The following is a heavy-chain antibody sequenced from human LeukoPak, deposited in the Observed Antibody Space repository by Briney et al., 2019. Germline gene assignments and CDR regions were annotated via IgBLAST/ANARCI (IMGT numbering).Heavy chain of an antibody. V-gene: IGHV3-48*03. D-gene: IGHD2-15*01. CDR3: ARDKVVYFDY. CDR2: ISSSGSTI. CDR1: GFTFSSYV. Sequence: GGSLTLSCAASGFTFSSYVMNWVRQAPGKGLEWVSYISSSGSTIYYADSVKGRFTISRDNAKNSLYLQMNSLRAEDTAVYYCARDKVVYFDYWGQGTLVTVSS. J-gene: IGHJ4*02.